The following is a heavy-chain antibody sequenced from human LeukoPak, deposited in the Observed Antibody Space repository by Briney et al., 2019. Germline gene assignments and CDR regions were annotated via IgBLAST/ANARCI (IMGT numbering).Heavy chain of an antibody. CDR1: GITFSSNA. V-gene: IGHV3-23*01. Sequence: GKSLRLSCAASGITFSSNAMSWVRQAPGKGLEWVSATSGSADIPYYADSVKGRFTISRDNSKNTLYMQMNSLRAEDTAVYYCAKRGGVYCGGSSCQPPDYWGQGTPVTVSS. J-gene: IGHJ4*02. D-gene: IGHD2-15*01. CDR3: AKRGGVYCGGSSCQPPDY. CDR2: TSGSADIP.